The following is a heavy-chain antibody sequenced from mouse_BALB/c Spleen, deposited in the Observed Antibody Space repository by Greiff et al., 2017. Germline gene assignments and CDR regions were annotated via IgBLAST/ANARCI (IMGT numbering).Heavy chain of an antibody. CDR2: IYYSGTI. D-gene: IGHD1-1*01. CDR1: GISITTGNYR. CDR3: ARNYYGSSSAWFAY. J-gene: IGHJ3*01. V-gene: IGHV3-5*02. Sequence: EVKLMESGPGLVKPSQTVSLTCTVTGISITTGNYRWSWIRQFPGNKLEWIGYIYYSGTITYNPSLTSRTTITRDTSKNQFFLEMNSLTAEDTATYYCARNYYGSSSAWFAYWGQGTLVTVSA.